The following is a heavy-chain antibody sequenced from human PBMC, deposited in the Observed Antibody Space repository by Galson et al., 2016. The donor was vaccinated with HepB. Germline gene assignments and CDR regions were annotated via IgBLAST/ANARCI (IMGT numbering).Heavy chain of an antibody. CDR1: GYTFTSYG. CDR3: ARFRGDSRWPPHTYYYYGMDV. CDR2: ISAYNGNT. D-gene: IGHD6-13*01. V-gene: IGHV1-18*04. J-gene: IGHJ6*02. Sequence: SVKVSCKASGYTFTSYGISWVRQAPGQGLEWMGWISAYNGNTNYAQKLQGRVTMTTDTSTSTAYMELRSLRSDDTAVYYCARFRGDSRWPPHTYYYYGMDVWGQGTTVTVSS.